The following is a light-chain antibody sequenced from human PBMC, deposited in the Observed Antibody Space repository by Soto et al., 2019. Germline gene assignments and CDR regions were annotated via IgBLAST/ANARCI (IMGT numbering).Light chain of an antibody. CDR3: QQANSFPWT. V-gene: IGKV1-12*01. Sequence: DIHMTQSPSSVSASVGDRVTMTCRASQGINSWLAWYQQKPGKAPKLLIYAASNLQSGVPSRFSGSGSGTDFALTISSLQPEDFATYYCQQANSFPWTFGQGTKVEIK. CDR1: QGINSW. J-gene: IGKJ1*01. CDR2: AAS.